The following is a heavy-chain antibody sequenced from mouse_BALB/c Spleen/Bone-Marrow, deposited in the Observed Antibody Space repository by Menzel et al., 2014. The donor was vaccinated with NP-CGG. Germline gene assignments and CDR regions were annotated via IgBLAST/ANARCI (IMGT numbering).Heavy chain of an antibody. CDR1: GFNIRDTY. CDR2: IDPAIFT. CDR3: ASYRYGWYFDV. Sequence: SGAELVKPGASVKLSCTASGFNIRDTYLHWVKQRPEQGLDWIGRIDPAIFTKYDPKFQGKATTTADTSSNTAYLHLSSLTSEDTAVYYCASYRYGWYFDVWGAGTTVTVSS. D-gene: IGHD2-14*01. V-gene: IGHV14-3*02. J-gene: IGHJ1*01.